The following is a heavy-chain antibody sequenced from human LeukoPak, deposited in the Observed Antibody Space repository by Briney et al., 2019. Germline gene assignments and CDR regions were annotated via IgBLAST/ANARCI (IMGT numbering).Heavy chain of an antibody. J-gene: IGHJ4*02. CDR1: GFTFSGYS. CDR3: ARGGVLLWFGEREYFDY. V-gene: IGHV3-48*01. CDR2: ISSSSSTI. Sequence: PGGSLRLSCAASGFTFSGYSMNWVRQAPGKGLEWVSYISSSSSTIYYADSVKGRFTISRDNAKNSLYLQMNSLRAEDTAVYYCARGGVLLWFGEREYFDYWGQGTLVTVSS. D-gene: IGHD3-10*01.